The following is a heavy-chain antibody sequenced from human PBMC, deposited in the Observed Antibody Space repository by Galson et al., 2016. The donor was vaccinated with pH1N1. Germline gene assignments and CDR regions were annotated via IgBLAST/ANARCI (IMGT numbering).Heavy chain of an antibody. V-gene: IGHV3-43*01. J-gene: IGHJ6*02. CDR2: VSWDGGST. CDR3: AKEIQRGSYGMDV. CDR1: GFTFHDYT. Sequence: SLRLSCAASGFTFHDYTMHWVRQTPGKGLEWVSLVSWDGGSTYYADYVKGRFTVSRDNSKNSLYLQVNSLRSEDTALYYCAKEIQRGSYGMDVWGRGTTVTVSS. D-gene: IGHD3-16*01.